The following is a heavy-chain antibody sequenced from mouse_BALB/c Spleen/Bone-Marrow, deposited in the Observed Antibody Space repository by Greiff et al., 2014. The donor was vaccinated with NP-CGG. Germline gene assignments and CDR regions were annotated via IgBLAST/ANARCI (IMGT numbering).Heavy chain of an antibody. V-gene: IGHV1-47*01. J-gene: IGHJ4*01. CDR1: GYTFTTYP. Sequence: QVQLKESGAEVVKPGASVKMSCKALGYTFTTYPMEWMKQNHGKSLEWVGNFHPFNDDTKYNEKFKDKAKLTVEKSSSTVYLEVSRLTSDDSAIYYCARKGPRNAMDYWGQGTSVTVSS. D-gene: IGHD3-3*01. CDR3: ARKGPRNAMDY. CDR2: FHPFNDDT.